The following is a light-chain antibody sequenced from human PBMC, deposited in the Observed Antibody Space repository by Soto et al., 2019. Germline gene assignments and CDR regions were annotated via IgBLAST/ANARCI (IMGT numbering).Light chain of an antibody. CDR2: RNN. Sequence: QSVLTQPPSASATPGQRVTISCSGRTSNIGSNPVNWYQQLPGTAPRLLIYRNNQRPSGVPDRFSGSKSGTSASLAISGLRSDDEADYFCATWDDSLNGFYVFGTGTKVTVL. CDR3: ATWDDSLNGFYV. CDR1: TSNIGSNP. J-gene: IGLJ1*01. V-gene: IGLV1-44*01.